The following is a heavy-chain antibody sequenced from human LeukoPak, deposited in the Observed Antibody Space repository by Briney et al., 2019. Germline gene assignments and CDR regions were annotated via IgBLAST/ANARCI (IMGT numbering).Heavy chain of an antibody. CDR3: ARVQGGRGY. CDR1: GFTFSSYA. CDR2: ISGSGGST. J-gene: IGHJ4*02. Sequence: GGSLRLSCAASGFTFSSYAMSWVRQAPGKGLEWVSAISGSGGSTYYADSVKGRFTISRDNAKNSLYLQMNSLRAEDTAVYYCARVQGGRGYWGQGTLVTVSS. V-gene: IGHV3-23*01. D-gene: IGHD1-26*01.